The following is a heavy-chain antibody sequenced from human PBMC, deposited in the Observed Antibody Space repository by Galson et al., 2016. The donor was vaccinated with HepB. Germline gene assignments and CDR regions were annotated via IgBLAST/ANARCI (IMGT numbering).Heavy chain of an antibody. J-gene: IGHJ4*02. D-gene: IGHD4-23*01. CDR3: AREVGAYGGKRYFDY. CDR1: GFTFSRYG. V-gene: IGHV3-33*01. CDR2: IWYDGSNK. Sequence: SLRLSCAASGFTFSRYGMHWVRQAPGKGLEWVAAIWYDGSNKYYGDSVKGRFTISRDNSKNTLYLQMNSLRAEDTAVYYCAREVGAYGGKRYFDYWGQGTLVTVSS.